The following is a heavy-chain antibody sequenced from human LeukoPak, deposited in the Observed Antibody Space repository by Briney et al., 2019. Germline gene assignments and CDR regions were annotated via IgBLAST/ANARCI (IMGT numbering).Heavy chain of an antibody. D-gene: IGHD3-22*01. Sequence: PSETLSLTCTVSGYSISNGYYWGWMRQPPGKGLEWIGSIYHSGRTHYNPSLKSRLTISVDTSKNQFSLKLSSVTAADTAVYYCARSSYYYDSSGYSYYNYYYMDVWGKGTTVTVSS. CDR1: GYSISNGYY. V-gene: IGHV4-38-2*02. CDR2: IYHSGRT. CDR3: ARSSYYYDSSGYSYYNYYYMDV. J-gene: IGHJ6*03.